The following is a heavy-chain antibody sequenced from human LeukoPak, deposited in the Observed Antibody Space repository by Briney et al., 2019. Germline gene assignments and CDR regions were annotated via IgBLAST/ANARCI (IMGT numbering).Heavy chain of an antibody. V-gene: IGHV3-23*01. D-gene: IGHD4-23*01. Sequence: PRGSLRLSCAASGLTFSSYAMTWVRQAPGKGLEWVSAISRSGGSTNYADSVKGRFTISRDNSKNTVYLQMNSLRAEDTAVYYCAKLGGNVGFWGQGTLVTVSS. CDR1: GLTFSSYA. CDR2: ISRSGGST. CDR3: AKLGGNVGF. J-gene: IGHJ4*02.